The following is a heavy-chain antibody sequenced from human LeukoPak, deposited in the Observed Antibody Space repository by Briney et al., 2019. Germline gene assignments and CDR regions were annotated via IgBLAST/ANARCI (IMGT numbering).Heavy chain of an antibody. Sequence: PGGSLRLSCAASGFTFSDYYMTWVRQAPGKGLEWVSYISDTGRTIFYGDSVKGRFTISRDNAKNSFYLQMNSLRPEDTAVYYCARGIMVRGVGDWFDPWGQGTLVSVSS. CDR2: ISDTGRTI. V-gene: IGHV3-11*01. J-gene: IGHJ5*02. CDR3: ARGIMVRGVGDWFDP. CDR1: GFTFSDYY. D-gene: IGHD3-10*01.